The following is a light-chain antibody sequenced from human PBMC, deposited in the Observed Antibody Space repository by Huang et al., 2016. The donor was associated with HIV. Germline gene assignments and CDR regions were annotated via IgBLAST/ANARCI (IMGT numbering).Light chain of an antibody. V-gene: IGKV1-39*01. J-gene: IGKJ2*01. CDR2: AAS. Sequence: DIQMTQSPYSLSASVGDGVTISCRASQSISKYLSWYQQKPGEVPKLLIYAASTVESGVPSRFSGSGSGTDFTLTINILQPEDSATYYCQQSYNTPRTFGQGTKLEI. CDR1: QSISKY. CDR3: QQSYNTPRT.